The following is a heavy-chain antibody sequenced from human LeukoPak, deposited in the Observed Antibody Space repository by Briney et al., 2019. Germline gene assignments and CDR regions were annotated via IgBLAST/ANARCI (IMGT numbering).Heavy chain of an antibody. CDR1: GFTFSRNA. D-gene: IGHD3-22*01. Sequence: GGSLRLSCAASGFTFSRNAMSWVRRSPGKGLDWVSAISGSGTNTYYGDSVKGRFTISRDNSKSTLYLQMNSLRAEDTAVYYCAKPDDSSGYSAAFDYWGQGTLVTVSS. CDR3: AKPDDSSGYSAAFDY. J-gene: IGHJ4*02. CDR2: ISGSGTNT. V-gene: IGHV3-23*01.